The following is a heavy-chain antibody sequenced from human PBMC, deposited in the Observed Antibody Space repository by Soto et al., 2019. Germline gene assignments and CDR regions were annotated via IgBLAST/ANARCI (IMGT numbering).Heavy chain of an antibody. CDR1: GGSISSSSYY. V-gene: IGHV4-39*01. D-gene: IGHD3-3*01. CDR3: ARRITIFGVAIEYNWFDP. Sequence: QLQLQESGPGLVKPSETLSLTCTVSGGSISSSSYYWGWIRQPPGKGLEWIGSIYYSGSTYYNPSLKSRVTISVDTSKNQFSLKLSSVTAADTAVYYCARRITIFGVAIEYNWFDPWGQGTLVTVSS. J-gene: IGHJ5*02. CDR2: IYYSGST.